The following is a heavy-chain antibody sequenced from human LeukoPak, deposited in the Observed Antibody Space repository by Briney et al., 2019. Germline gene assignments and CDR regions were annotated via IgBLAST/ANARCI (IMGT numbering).Heavy chain of an antibody. Sequence: SETLSLTCTVSGGSISSYYWSWIRQPPGEGLEWIGYIYYSGSTNYNPSLKSRVTISVDTSKNQFSLKLSSVTAADTAVDYCARRLGELVYWGQGTLVTVSS. V-gene: IGHV4-59*01. CDR3: ARRLGELVY. CDR1: GGSISSYY. D-gene: IGHD3-16*01. CDR2: IYYSGST. J-gene: IGHJ4*02.